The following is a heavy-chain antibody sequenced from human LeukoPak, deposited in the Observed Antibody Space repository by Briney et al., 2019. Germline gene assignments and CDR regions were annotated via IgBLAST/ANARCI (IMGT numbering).Heavy chain of an antibody. CDR2: ISGSGGIT. CDR3: ARGLYSSSP. Sequence: GGSLRLSCAASGFTFSNYAMNWVRQAPGKGLEWVSAISGSGGITYYADSVKGRVTISRDNSKNTLYLQMNSLRAEDTAVYYCARGLYSSSPWGQGILVTVSS. CDR1: GFTFSNYA. V-gene: IGHV3-23*01. D-gene: IGHD6-6*01. J-gene: IGHJ4*02.